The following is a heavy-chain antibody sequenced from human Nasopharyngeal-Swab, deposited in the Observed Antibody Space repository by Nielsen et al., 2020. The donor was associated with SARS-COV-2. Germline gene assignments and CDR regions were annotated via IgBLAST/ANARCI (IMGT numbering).Heavy chain of an antibody. J-gene: IGHJ4*02. V-gene: IGHV5-51*01. CDR3: ARTAYSSSWYRLDY. CDR2: IYPGDSDT. CDR1: GSSFTSYW. Sequence: GGSLRLSCKGPGSSFTSYWIGWVRQMPGKGLEWMGIIYPGDSDTRYSPSFQGQVTISADKSISTAYLQWSSLKASDTAMYYCARTAYSSSWYRLDYWGQGTLVTVSS. D-gene: IGHD6-13*01.